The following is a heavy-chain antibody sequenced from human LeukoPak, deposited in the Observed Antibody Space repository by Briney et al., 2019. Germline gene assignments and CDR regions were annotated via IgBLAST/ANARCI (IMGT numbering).Heavy chain of an antibody. V-gene: IGHV4-4*07. D-gene: IGHD6-19*01. CDR2: IYISGNT. Sequence: PSETLSLTCTVSGGSISSYYWSWIRQPAGKGLEWIGNIYISGNTNYNPSLKSRVTLSVDTSKNQFSLKLSYVTAADTALYYCARGFTVAFDYWGQGTLVTVSS. CDR1: GGSISSYY. CDR3: ARGFTVAFDY. J-gene: IGHJ4*02.